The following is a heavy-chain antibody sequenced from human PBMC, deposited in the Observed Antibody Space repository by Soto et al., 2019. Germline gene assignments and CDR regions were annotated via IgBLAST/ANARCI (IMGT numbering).Heavy chain of an antibody. CDR3: PKAIAPHCAGACYPGAFDI. CDR2: ISWNSGSI. D-gene: IGHD2-21*02. Sequence: GGSLRLSCAASGFTFVDYAMHWVRQAPGKGLEWVSGISWNSGSIGYADSVKGRFTISRDNAKNSLYLQMNSLRAEDTALYYCPKAIAPHCAGACYPGAFDIWGQGTMVT. V-gene: IGHV3-9*01. J-gene: IGHJ3*02. CDR1: GFTFVDYA.